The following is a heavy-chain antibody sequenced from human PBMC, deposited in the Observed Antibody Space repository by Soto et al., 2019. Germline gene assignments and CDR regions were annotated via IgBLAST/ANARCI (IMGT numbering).Heavy chain of an antibody. V-gene: IGHV3-21*01. D-gene: IGHD4-17*01. CDR2: ISSSSNYI. Sequence: EVPLVESGGGLVKPGGSLRLSCAASGFTFSTYTMNWVRQAPGKGLEWVSSISSSSNYIYYADSVKGRFTISRDNAKNSLYLQMNSLRAEDMAVYYCARGYGELDYWGQGTLVTVSS. J-gene: IGHJ4*02. CDR3: ARGYGELDY. CDR1: GFTFSTYT.